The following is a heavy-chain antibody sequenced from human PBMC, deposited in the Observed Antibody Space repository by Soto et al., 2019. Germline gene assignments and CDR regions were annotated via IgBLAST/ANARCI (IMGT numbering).Heavy chain of an antibody. CDR1: GFTFSNAW. J-gene: IGHJ6*02. D-gene: IGHD3-3*01. CDR2: IKSKTDGGTT. CDR3: TTANDFWSGYFYGMDV. V-gene: IGHV3-15*07. Sequence: GGSLRLSCAASGFTFSNAWMNWVRQAPGKGLEWVGRIKSKTDGGTTDYAAPVKGRFTISRDDSKNTLYLQMNSLKTEDTAVYYCTTANDFWSGYFYGMDVWGQGTTVTVSS.